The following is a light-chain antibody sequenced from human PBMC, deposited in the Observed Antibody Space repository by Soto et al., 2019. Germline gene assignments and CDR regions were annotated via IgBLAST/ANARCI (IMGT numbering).Light chain of an antibody. J-gene: IGLJ3*02. CDR3: QVWDSRSDHVV. CDR2: DDS. CDR1: NIGNKN. Sequence: SYELTQPPSVSVAPGQTATITCGGNNIGNKNVHWFQQRPGQAPLLVVYDDSDRPSGIPERFSGSNSGNTATLTISRVEAGDEADYYCQVWDSRSDHVVFGGGTQLTVL. V-gene: IGLV3-21*02.